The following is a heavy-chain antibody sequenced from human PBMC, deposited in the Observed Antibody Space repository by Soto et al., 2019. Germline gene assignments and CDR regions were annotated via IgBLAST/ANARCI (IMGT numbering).Heavy chain of an antibody. CDR2: IIPIFGTA. CDR3: ARADPPSYYFDY. CDR1: VGTLSSYS. V-gene: IGHV1-69*13. D-gene: IGHD6-19*01. Sequence: SSVKVSCTASVGTLSSYSISCVRHAPGQGLEWMGGIIPIFGTANYAQKFQGRVTITADESTSTAYMELSSLRSEDTAVYYCARADPPSYYFDYWGQGTLVTVSS. J-gene: IGHJ4*02.